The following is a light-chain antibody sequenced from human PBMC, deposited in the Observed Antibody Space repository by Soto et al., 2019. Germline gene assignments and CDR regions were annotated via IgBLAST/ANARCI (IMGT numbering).Light chain of an antibody. J-gene: IGKJ1*01. CDR2: AAS. Sequence: DIQMTQSPSALSASVGDRVTITCRASQSISSHLNWYQQKPGKAPKLLIYAASSLQSGVPSRFSGSGSGTDITLTISSLQPEDFATYYCQQSYSTPWTFGQGTKVEIK. CDR3: QQSYSTPWT. CDR1: QSISSH. V-gene: IGKV1-39*01.